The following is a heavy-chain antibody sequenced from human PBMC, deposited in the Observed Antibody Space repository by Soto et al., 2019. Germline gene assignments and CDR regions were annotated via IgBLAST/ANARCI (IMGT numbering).Heavy chain of an antibody. CDR3: ARGLNYYDSSEQGLDY. D-gene: IGHD3-22*01. Sequence: PSQTLSLTCAISGDSVSSNSAAWNSIRQSPSRGLEWLGRTYYRSKWYNDYAVSVKSRITINPDTSKNQFSLQLNSVTPEDTAVYYCARGLNYYDSSEQGLDYWGQGTLVTVSS. CDR1: GDSVSSNSAA. J-gene: IGHJ4*02. V-gene: IGHV6-1*01. CDR2: TYYRSKWYN.